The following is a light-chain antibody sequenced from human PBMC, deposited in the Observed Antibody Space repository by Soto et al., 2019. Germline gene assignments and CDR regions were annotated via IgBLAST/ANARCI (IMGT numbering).Light chain of an antibody. V-gene: IGLV2-8*01. CDR3: QSYAGSNTYV. Sequence: QSALTQPPSASGSPGQSVTISCTGTKNDIGVYDFVSWYQHHPGKAPRLIIYEVVQRPSGVPDRFSGSTSGNTASLTVSGLQAADEADYFCQSYAGSNTYVFGSGTKVTVL. J-gene: IGLJ1*01. CDR2: EVV. CDR1: KNDIGVYDF.